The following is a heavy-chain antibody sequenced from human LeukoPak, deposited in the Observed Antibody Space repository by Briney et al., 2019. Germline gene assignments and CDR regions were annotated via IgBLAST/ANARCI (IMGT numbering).Heavy chain of an antibody. D-gene: IGHD2-15*01. V-gene: IGHV4-30-2*01. CDR2: IYHSGST. J-gene: IGHJ3*02. CDR1: GGSISSGGYS. CDR3: ARVDCSGGSCYSDRGNHDAFDI. Sequence: SETLSLTCAVSGGSISSGGYSWSWIRQPPGKGLEWIVYIYHSGSTYYNPSLKSRVTISVDRSKNQFSLKLSSVTAADTAVYYCARVDCSGGSCYSDRGNHDAFDIWGQGTMVTVSS.